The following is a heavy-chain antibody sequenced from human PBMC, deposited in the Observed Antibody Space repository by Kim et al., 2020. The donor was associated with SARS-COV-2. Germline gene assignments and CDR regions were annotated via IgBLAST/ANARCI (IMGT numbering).Heavy chain of an antibody. CDR2: ISYDGRNK. CDR1: GLSFDNSA. J-gene: IGHJ6*02. V-gene: IGHV3-30-3*01. D-gene: IGHD3-10*01. Sequence: GGSLRLSCVASGLSFDNSAMNWVRQAPGKGLEWVAVISYDGRNKEYADSVKGRFSTSRDNSKSTLYLQMNSLRVGDTAVYYCARGNYYESVSLSDYYNGMDVWGQGTTVTVSS. CDR3: ARGNYYESVSLSDYYNGMDV.